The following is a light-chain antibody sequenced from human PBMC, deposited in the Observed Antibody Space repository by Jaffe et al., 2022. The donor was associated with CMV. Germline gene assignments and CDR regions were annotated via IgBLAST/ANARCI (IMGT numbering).Light chain of an antibody. CDR2: SDT. CDR1: ASNIGDNI. J-gene: IGLJ3*02. V-gene: IGLV1-44*01. Sequence: QSVVTQPPSASATPGQRVIISCSGSASNIGDNIVSWYQHIPGTAPKLLIYSDTARPSGVPDRFSASKSGTSASLAISGLRSEDEADYYCAVWDDSLNGRVFGGGTKLTVL. CDR3: AVWDDSLNGRV.